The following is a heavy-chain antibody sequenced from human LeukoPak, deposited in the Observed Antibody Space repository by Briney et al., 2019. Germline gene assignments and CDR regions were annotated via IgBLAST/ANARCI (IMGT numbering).Heavy chain of an antibody. J-gene: IGHJ4*02. CDR2: ISSSSSYI. CDR1: GFTFSSYS. D-gene: IGHD3-9*01. V-gene: IGHV3-21*01. CDR3: AKDHYDILTGYTPDFDY. Sequence: GGSLRLSCAASGFTFSSYSMNWVRQAPGKGLEWVSSISSSSSYIYYADSVKGRFTISRDNAKNSLYLQMNSLRAEDTAVYYCAKDHYDILTGYTPDFDYWGQGTLVTVSS.